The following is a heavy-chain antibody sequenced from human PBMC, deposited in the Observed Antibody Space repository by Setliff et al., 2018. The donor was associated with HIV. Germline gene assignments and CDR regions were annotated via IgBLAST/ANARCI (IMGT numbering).Heavy chain of an antibody. D-gene: IGHD2-8*01. Sequence: ASVKVSCKASGYTFISYGVSWVRQAPGQGLEWMGWISVKNGNTNYAQKFQGRVTMTTDTSTSTAYMELRSLGSDDTAVYYCARIVALNGYPSDYWGREPWSPSPQ. V-gene: IGHV1-18*01. CDR1: GYTFISYG. CDR3: ARIVALNGYPSDY. J-gene: IGHJ4*02. CDR2: ISVKNGNT.